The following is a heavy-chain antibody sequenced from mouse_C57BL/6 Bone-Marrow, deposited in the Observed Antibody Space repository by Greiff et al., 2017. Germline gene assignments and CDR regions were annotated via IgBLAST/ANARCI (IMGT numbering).Heavy chain of an antibody. CDR2: IDPETGGT. V-gene: IGHV1-15*01. CDR3: TRGGGGNCPHYFDY. CDR1: GYTFTDYE. Sequence: VKLVESGAELVRPGASVTLSCKASGYTFTDYEMHWVKQTPVHGLEWIGAIDPETGGTAYNQKFKGKAILTADKSSSTAYMELRRLTYEASAVFYSTRGGGGNCPHYFDYWGQGTTLTVSS. J-gene: IGHJ2*01. D-gene: IGHD2-1*01.